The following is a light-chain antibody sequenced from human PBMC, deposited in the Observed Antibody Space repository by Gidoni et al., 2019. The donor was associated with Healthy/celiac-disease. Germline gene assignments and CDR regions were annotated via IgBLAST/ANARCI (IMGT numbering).Light chain of an antibody. Sequence: DIQMTQPPSSLSASVGDRVTITCRASHGISNYLAWYQQKPGKVPTLLIYAASSLQTGVPSRFMCSGSGTDFTLTISNLQPVDVATYYCQKSNSAPLFXGXTKVEIK. V-gene: IGKV1-27*01. CDR1: HGISNY. CDR2: AAS. J-gene: IGKJ4*01. CDR3: QKSNSAPL.